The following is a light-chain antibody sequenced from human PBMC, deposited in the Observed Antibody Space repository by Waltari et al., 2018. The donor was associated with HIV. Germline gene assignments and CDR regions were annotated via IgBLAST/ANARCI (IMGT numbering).Light chain of an antibody. Sequence: QSALTQPASVSGSPGQSITISCTGTSSDVGGYNYVSCYQQHPAKAPKLMIYDVSNRPSGVSNRFSGSKSGNTASLTISGLQAEDEADYYCSSYTSSSPYAFGTGTKVTVL. CDR1: SSDVGGYNY. V-gene: IGLV2-14*03. CDR3: SSYTSSSPYA. CDR2: DVS. J-gene: IGLJ1*01.